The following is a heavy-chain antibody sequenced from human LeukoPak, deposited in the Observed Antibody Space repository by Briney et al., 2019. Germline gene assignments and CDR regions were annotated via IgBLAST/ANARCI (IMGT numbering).Heavy chain of an antibody. D-gene: IGHD6-6*01. CDR2: INPSGGST. CDR1: GYTFTSYY. V-gene: IGHV1-46*01. Sequence: ASVKVSCKASGYTFTSYYMHWVRQAPGQGLEWMGIINPSGGSTSYAQKFQGRVTMTRDTSTSTVYMELSSLRSEDTAVYYCARCLSSSSSYYYYYMDVWGKGTTVTVSS. J-gene: IGHJ6*03. CDR3: ARCLSSSSSYYYYYMDV.